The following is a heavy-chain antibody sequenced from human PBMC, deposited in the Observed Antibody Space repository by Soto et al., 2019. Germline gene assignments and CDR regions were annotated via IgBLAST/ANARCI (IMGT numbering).Heavy chain of an antibody. Sequence: QVQLVQSGAEVKKPGASVKVSCKASGYTFTSYGISWVRQAPGQGLEWMGWISAYNGNTNYAQKLQGRVTMTTDTSTSTAYMERRSRRSDDTAVYYCVRDNLLSSSAPNGDFDYWGQGTLVIVSS. J-gene: IGHJ4*02. D-gene: IGHD6-25*01. V-gene: IGHV1-18*01. CDR1: GYTFTSYG. CDR3: VRDNLLSSSAPNGDFDY. CDR2: ISAYNGNT.